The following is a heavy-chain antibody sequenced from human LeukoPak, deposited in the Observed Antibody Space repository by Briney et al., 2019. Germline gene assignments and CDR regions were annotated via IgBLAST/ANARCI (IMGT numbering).Heavy chain of an antibody. CDR1: GFTFSSYG. V-gene: IGHV3-33*01. CDR2: VWHDRSDK. CDR3: ARDLDYSNHFSWFDP. Sequence: GGSLRLSCVASGFTFSSYGMHWVRQAPGKGLEWVAIVWHDRSDKYYADSVKGRFTVSRDNSKNTIYLQLNSLRAEDTAVYYCARDLDYSNHFSWFDPWGQGTLVIVSS. D-gene: IGHD4-11*01. J-gene: IGHJ5*02.